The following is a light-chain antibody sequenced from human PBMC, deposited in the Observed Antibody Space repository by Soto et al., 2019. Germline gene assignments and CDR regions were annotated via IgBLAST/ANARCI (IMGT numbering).Light chain of an antibody. Sequence: DIQMTQSPSTLSASVGDRVTITCRASQSISSWLAWYQQKPGKAPKLLIYKASSLESGVPSRFSGSGSGTAFSLTISSLQPDDVATYYCQQYNSYPWTFGQGTKVEIK. CDR2: KAS. CDR1: QSISSW. CDR3: QQYNSYPWT. J-gene: IGKJ1*01. V-gene: IGKV1-5*03.